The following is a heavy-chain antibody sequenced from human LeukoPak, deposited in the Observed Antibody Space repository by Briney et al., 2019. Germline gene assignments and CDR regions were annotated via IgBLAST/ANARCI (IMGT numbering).Heavy chain of an antibody. CDR2: INHSGST. V-gene: IGHV4-34*01. CDR1: GGSFSGYH. Sequence: SETLSLTCAVYGGSFSGYHWSWIRQPPGKGLEWIGEINHSGSTNYNPSLKSRVTISVDTSKNQFSLKLSSVTAADTAVYYCARRCTLYSSSWLDYWGQGTLVTVSS. J-gene: IGHJ4*02. CDR3: ARRCTLYSSSWLDY. D-gene: IGHD6-13*01.